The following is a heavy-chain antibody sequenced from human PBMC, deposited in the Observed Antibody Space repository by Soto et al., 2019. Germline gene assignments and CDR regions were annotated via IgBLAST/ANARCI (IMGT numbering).Heavy chain of an antibody. V-gene: IGHV3-30*18. CDR1: GFTFSSYG. CDR3: AKDLDSITMIVVVTLGGFDY. J-gene: IGHJ4*02. Sequence: GGSLRLSCAASGFTFSSYGMHWVRQAPGKGLEWVAVISYDGSNKYYADSVKGRFTISRDNSKNTLYLQMNSLRAEDTAVYYCAKDLDSITMIVVVTLGGFDYWGQGTLVTVSS. D-gene: IGHD3-22*01. CDR2: ISYDGSNK.